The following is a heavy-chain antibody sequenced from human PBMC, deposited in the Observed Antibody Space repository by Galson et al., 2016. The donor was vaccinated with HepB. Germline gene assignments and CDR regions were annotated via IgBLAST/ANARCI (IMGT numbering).Heavy chain of an antibody. D-gene: IGHD3-9*01. CDR3: ARVYGGDWLNLLTFDV. Sequence: SLRLSCAASGFSVSGKYMSWARQAPGKGLEWVSVIHNVGSTYYIDPVKGRFTISRDNSKNTLSRQMNSLRAEDTAVYYCARVYGGDWLNLLTFDVWGQGAMVTVSS. J-gene: IGHJ3*01. CDR1: GFSVSGKY. CDR2: IHNVGST. V-gene: IGHV3-53*01.